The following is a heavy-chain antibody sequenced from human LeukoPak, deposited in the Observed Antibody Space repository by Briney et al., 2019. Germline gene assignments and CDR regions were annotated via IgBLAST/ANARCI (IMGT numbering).Heavy chain of an antibody. CDR1: GGSISSGSYY. V-gene: IGHV4-61*02. J-gene: IGHJ4*02. CDR2: IYTSGST. D-gene: IGHD5-24*01. Sequence: PSETLSLTCTVSGGSISSGSYYWSWIRQPAGKGLEWIGRIYTSGSTNYNPSLKSRVTISVDTSKNQFSLKLSSVTAADTAVYYCARGRRRWPEVYYFDYWGQGTLVTVSS. CDR3: ARGRRRWPEVYYFDY.